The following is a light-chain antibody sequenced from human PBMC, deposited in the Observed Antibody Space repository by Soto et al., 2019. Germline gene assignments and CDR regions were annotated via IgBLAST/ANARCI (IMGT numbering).Light chain of an antibody. CDR1: QGIRID. Sequence: DIQMTHSPSSLSASVGDRVTITCRASQGIRIDLGWFQQRPGKTPKRLIYGASSLQSGVPSRFSGSGSGTEFTLTISNLQPEDFATYYCLQHNSFPRTFGQGTKV. V-gene: IGKV1-17*02. CDR2: GAS. CDR3: LQHNSFPRT. J-gene: IGKJ1*01.